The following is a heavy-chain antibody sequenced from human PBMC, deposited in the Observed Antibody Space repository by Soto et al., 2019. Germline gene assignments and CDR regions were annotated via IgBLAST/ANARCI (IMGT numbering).Heavy chain of an antibody. CDR2: IYYSGST. CDR3: ARDRYYDFWSGYSYYYYMDV. CDR1: GGSISSGSYY. J-gene: IGHJ6*03. D-gene: IGHD3-3*01. V-gene: IGHV4-39*02. Sequence: TSETLSLTCTVSGGSISSGSYYWGWIRQPPGKGLEWIGSIYYSGSTYYNPSLKSRVTISVDTSKNQFSLKLSSVTAADTAVYYCARDRYYDFWSGYSYYYYMDVWGKGTTVTVSS.